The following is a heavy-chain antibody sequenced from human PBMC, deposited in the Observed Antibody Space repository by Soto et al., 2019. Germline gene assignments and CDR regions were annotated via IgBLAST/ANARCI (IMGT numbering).Heavy chain of an antibody. CDR3: ARESEDLTSNFDY. CDR1: GFTFSSYW. Sequence: PGGSLRLSCAASGFTFSSYWMNWVRQAPGKGLEWVSSISSTTNYIYYGDSMKGRFTISRDNAKNSLYLEMNSLRAEDTAVYYCARESEDLTSNFDYWGQGTLVTVSS. J-gene: IGHJ4*02. V-gene: IGHV3-21*06. CDR2: ISSTTNYI.